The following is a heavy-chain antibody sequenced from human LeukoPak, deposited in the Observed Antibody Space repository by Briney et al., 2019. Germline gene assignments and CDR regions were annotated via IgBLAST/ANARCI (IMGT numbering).Heavy chain of an antibody. CDR2: ISSSSSYI. V-gene: IGHV3-21*01. J-gene: IGHJ4*02. D-gene: IGHD3-22*01. Sequence: GGSLRLSCAGSGFTFSRNNMNWVRQAPGKGLEWVSSISSSSSYIYYADSVKGRFTISRDNAKNSLYLQMNSLRAEDTAVYYCARVLSSFYDSSGYPVWGQGTLVTVSS. CDR1: GFTFSRNN. CDR3: ARVLSSFYDSSGYPV.